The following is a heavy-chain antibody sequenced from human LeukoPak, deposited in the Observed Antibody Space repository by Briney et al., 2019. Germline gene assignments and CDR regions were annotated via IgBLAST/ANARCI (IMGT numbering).Heavy chain of an antibody. D-gene: IGHD2-2*02. V-gene: IGHV3-23*01. CDR3: VKGCSYTSCYTSDY. Sequence: GGSLRLSCAASGFTFNNYAMNWVRQAPGKGLEWVSTISGSGDSRHYADPVMGRFTISTDNSKNMLYLQMNSLTVEDTAIYYCVKGCSYTSCYTSDYWGQGTLVTASS. CDR1: GFTFNNYA. J-gene: IGHJ4*02. CDR2: ISGSGDSR.